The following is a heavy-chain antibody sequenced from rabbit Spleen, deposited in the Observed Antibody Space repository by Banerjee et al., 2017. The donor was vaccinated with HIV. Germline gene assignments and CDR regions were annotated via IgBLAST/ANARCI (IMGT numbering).Heavy chain of an antibody. D-gene: IGHD6-1*01. J-gene: IGHJ4*01. Sequence: QSLEESGGDLVKPGASLTLTCTASGFSFSSNDYMCWVRQPPGKGPEWIACIGAGVTYTTYYATWAKGRFTISSHNAQNTLNLQLNSLTAADTATYFCVREAGYGGYGDANLWGQGTLVTVS. CDR1: GFSFSSNDY. V-gene: IGHV1S40*01. CDR3: VREAGYGGYGDANL. CDR2: IGAGVTYTT.